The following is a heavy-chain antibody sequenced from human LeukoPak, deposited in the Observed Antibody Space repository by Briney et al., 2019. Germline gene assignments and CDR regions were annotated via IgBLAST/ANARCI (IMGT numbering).Heavy chain of an antibody. Sequence: GGSLRLSCAASGFTFSTYTMNWVRQAPGKGLEWVSSISSSSSYIYYADSVKGRFTISRDNAKNSLYLQMSSLRAEDTAVYYCARDRGEWELRYYCYMDVWGKGTTVTVSS. V-gene: IGHV3-21*01. J-gene: IGHJ6*03. CDR2: ISSSSSYI. CDR1: GFTFSTYT. D-gene: IGHD1-26*01. CDR3: ARDRGEWELRYYCYMDV.